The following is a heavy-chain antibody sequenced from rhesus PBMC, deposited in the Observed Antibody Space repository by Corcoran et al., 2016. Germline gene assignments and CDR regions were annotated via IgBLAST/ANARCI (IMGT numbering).Heavy chain of an antibody. CDR2: IHPGYGST. Sequence: QEQLVQSGAEVKKPGASVKVSCKASGYIFTSYVISWLRQAPGQGFEWMGGIHPGYGSTSYAQKFQGRVTITADMSTSTVYIELSSLRSEDMAVYYCAAVEVEYCTGSGCYWNYFDYWGQGVLVTVSS. V-gene: IGHV1-70*01. CDR3: AAVEVEYCTGSGCYWNYFDY. J-gene: IGHJ4*01. D-gene: IGHD2-21*01. CDR1: GYIFTSYV.